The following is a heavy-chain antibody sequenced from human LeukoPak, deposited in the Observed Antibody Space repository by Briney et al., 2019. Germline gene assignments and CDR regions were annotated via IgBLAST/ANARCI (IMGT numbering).Heavy chain of an antibody. Sequence: GGSLRLSCAASGFTFSSYLMSWVRQAPGKGLECVSYIHSITSSTYYADSVKGRFTISRDNAKNSLYLQMDSLKAEDTAVYYCARVGSSWFFDLWGRGTLVTVSS. D-gene: IGHD6-13*01. CDR2: IHSITSST. V-gene: IGHV3-48*04. CDR3: ARVGSSWFFDL. CDR1: GFTFSSYL. J-gene: IGHJ2*01.